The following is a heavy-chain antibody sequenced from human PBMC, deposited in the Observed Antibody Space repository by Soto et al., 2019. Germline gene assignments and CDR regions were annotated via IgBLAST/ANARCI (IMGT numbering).Heavy chain of an antibody. J-gene: IGHJ5*02. Sequence: QVQLQQWGAGLLKPSETLSLTCAVYGGSFSGYYWSWIRQPPGKGLEWIGEINHSGSTNYNPSLKGRVTISVDTSKNQFSLKLSSVTAAATAVYYCAGGRYSGGWYDPWGQGTLVTVSS. D-gene: IGHD6-19*01. V-gene: IGHV4-34*01. CDR2: INHSGST. CDR3: AGGRYSGGWYDP. CDR1: GGSFSGYY.